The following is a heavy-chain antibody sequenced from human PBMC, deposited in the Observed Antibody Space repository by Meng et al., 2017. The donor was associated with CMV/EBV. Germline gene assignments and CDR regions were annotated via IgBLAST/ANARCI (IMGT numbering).Heavy chain of an antibody. V-gene: IGHV4-39*06. J-gene: IGHJ6*02. CDR3: ARGNSYDSSGYYYGCMDV. CDR1: GGSISSSSYY. D-gene: IGHD3-22*01. Sequence: SETLSLTCTVSGGSISSSSYYWGWIRQPPGKGLEWIGSIYYSGSTYYNPSLKSRVTISVDRSKNQFPLNLSSVTAADTAVYYCARGNSYDSSGYYYGCMDVWGQGTTVTVSS. CDR2: IYYSGST.